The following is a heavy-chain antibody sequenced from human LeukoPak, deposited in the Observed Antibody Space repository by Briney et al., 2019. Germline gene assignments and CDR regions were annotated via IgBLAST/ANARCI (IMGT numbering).Heavy chain of an antibody. CDR2: ISSSSYI. J-gene: IGHJ5*02. CDR3: ARAAAAGSLNWFDP. D-gene: IGHD6-13*01. Sequence: GGSLRLSCAASGFTFSSYSMNWVRQAPGKGLEWVSSISSSSYIYYADSVKGRFTISRDNAKNSLYLQMNSLRAEDTAVYYCARAAAAGSLNWFDPWGQGTLVTVSS. CDR1: GFTFSSYS. V-gene: IGHV3-21*01.